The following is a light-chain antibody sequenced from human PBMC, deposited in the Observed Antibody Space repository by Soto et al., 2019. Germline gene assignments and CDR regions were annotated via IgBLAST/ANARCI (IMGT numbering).Light chain of an antibody. CDR2: GAS. CDR3: QQYGSSQYT. CDR1: QSVNNNY. J-gene: IGKJ2*01. Sequence: EIVLTQSPGTLSLSPGERATLSCRASQSVNNNYLGWYQQKPGQAPRLLIFGASNRVTGIPDRFSGSGSGTDFTLTISRLEPGDFAVYYCQQYGSSQYTFGQGTKLEIK. V-gene: IGKV3-20*01.